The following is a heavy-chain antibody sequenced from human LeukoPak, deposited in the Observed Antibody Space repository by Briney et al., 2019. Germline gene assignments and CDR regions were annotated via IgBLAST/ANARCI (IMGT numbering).Heavy chain of an antibody. V-gene: IGHV1-2*02. Sequence: ASVKVSCKASGCTFTGYYMHWVRQAPGQGLEWMGWINPNSGGTNYAQKFQGRVTMTRDTSISTAYMELSRLRSDDTAVYYCARDRGYCSSTSCYPRRNWFDPWGQGTLVTVSS. CDR2: INPNSGGT. CDR1: GCTFTGYY. J-gene: IGHJ5*02. CDR3: ARDRGYCSSTSCYPRRNWFDP. D-gene: IGHD2-2*01.